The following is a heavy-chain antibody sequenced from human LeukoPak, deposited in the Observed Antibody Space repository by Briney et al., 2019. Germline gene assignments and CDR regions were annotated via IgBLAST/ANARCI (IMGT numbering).Heavy chain of an antibody. V-gene: IGHV1-46*01. CDR1: GYTFTSYY. J-gene: IGHJ6*03. CDR2: INPSGGST. Sequence: GASVKVSCKVSGYTFTSYYMHWVRQAPGQGLEWMGIINPSGGSTSYAQKFQGRVTITADKSTSTAYMELSSLRSEDTAVYYCARYGIAARKYYYYMDVWGKGTTVTVSS. D-gene: IGHD6-6*01. CDR3: ARYGIAARKYYYYMDV.